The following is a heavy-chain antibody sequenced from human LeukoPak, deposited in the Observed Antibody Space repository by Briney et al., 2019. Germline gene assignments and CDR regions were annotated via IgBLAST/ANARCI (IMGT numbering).Heavy chain of an antibody. CDR3: AKELEVGSYGPGY. CDR2: INSDGSST. J-gene: IGHJ4*02. D-gene: IGHD5-18*01. V-gene: IGHV3-74*01. CDR1: GFTFSSYW. Sequence: PGGSLRLSCAASGFTFSSYWMHWVRQAPGKGLVWVSRINSDGSSTNYADSVKGRFTISRDNAKNTLYLQMNSLRAEDTAVYYCAKELEVGSYGPGYWGQGTLVTVSS.